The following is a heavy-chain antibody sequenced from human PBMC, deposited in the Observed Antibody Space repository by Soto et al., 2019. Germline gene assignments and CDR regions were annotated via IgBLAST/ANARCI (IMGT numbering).Heavy chain of an antibody. J-gene: IGHJ5*02. CDR2: IYYSGST. V-gene: IGHV4-61*05. Sequence: SETLSLTCTVSGGSISSSSYYWGWIRQPPGKGLEWIGYIYYSGSTNYNPSLKSRVTISVDTSKNQFSLKLSSVTAADTAVYYCARGFFSSSWTHISLSSFDPWGQGTLVTVSS. CDR3: ARGFFSSSWTHISLSSFDP. CDR1: GGSISSSSYY. D-gene: IGHD6-13*01.